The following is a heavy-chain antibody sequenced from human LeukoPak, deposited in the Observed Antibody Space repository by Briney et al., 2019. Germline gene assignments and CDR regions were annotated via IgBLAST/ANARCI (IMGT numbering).Heavy chain of an antibody. CDR1: GGSICSSSYY. J-gene: IGHJ4*02. V-gene: IGHV4-39*01. CDR2: IYYNGST. D-gene: IGHD4-23*01. Sequence: SETLSLTCTVSGGSICSSSYYWGWVRQPPGKGLEWIGSIYYNGSTYYNPSLKSRVTISVDTSKNQFSLKLSSVTAADTAVYYCARHRSTVVTPWDYWGQGTLVTVSS. CDR3: ARHRSTVVTPWDY.